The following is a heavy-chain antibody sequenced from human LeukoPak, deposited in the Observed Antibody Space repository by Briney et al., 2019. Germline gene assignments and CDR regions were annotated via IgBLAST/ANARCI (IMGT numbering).Heavy chain of an antibody. D-gene: IGHD5-24*01. Sequence: PSETLSLTCTLSPGSISSSSYAWGWIRQPPGKGLVWIGSIYYSGSTYYNPSLKSRVTISVDTSKNQFSLKLLSATGADTAVYYCARLRVGDGRVDYWGQGTLVTVSS. J-gene: IGHJ4*02. CDR3: ARLRVGDGRVDY. V-gene: IGHV4-39*01. CDR1: PGSISSSSYA. CDR2: IYYSGST.